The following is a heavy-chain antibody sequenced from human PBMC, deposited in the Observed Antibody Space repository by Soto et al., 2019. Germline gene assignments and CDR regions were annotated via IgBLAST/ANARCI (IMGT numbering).Heavy chain of an antibody. D-gene: IGHD6-19*01. CDR3: ARDQYSSGWDHSDAFDI. CDR2: IWYDGSNK. Sequence: PGGSLRLSCAASGLTFSSYGMHWVRQAPGKGLEWVAVIWYDGSNKYYADSVKGRFTISRDNSKNTLYLQMNSLRAEDTAVYYCARDQYSSGWDHSDAFDIWGQGTMVTVSS. CDR1: GLTFSSYG. V-gene: IGHV3-33*01. J-gene: IGHJ3*02.